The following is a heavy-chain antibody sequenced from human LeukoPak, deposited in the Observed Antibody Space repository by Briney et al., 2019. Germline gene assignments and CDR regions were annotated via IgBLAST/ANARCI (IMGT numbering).Heavy chain of an antibody. CDR1: GGSISSSSYY. CDR3: ARGNYGDYGGITLGMDNWFDP. CDR2: IYYSGST. J-gene: IGHJ5*02. Sequence: PSETLSLTCTVSGGSISSSSYYWGWIRQPPGKGLEWIGSIYYSGSTYYNPSLKSRVTISVDTSKNQFSLKLSSVTAADTAVYYCARGNYGDYGGITLGMDNWFDPWGQGTLVTVSS. V-gene: IGHV4-39*01. D-gene: IGHD4-17*01.